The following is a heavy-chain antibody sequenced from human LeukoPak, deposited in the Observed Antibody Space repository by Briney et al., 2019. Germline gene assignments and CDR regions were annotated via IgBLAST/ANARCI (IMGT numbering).Heavy chain of an antibody. CDR3: ASNTMVRGVIRGWFDP. V-gene: IGHV4-61*02. D-gene: IGHD3-10*01. CDR2: IYTSGST. CDR1: GGSISSGSYY. J-gene: IGHJ5*02. Sequence: SQTLSLTCTVSGGSISSGSYYWSWIRQPAGKGLEWIGRIYTSGSTNYNPSLKSRVTISVDTSKNQFSLKLSSVTAADTAVYYCASNTMVRGVIRGWFDPWGQGTLVTVSS.